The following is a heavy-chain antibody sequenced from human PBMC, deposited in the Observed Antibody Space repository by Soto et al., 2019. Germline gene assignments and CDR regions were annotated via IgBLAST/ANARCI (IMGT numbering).Heavy chain of an antibody. CDR3: ARSPGEGAFDY. D-gene: IGHD3-16*01. Sequence: GGSLRLSCAASGFTFSSYGMHWVRQAPGKGLEWVAVIWYDGSNKYYADSVKGRFTISRDNSKNTLYLQMNSLRAEDTAVYYCARSPGEGAFDYWGQGTLVTVSS. V-gene: IGHV3-33*01. J-gene: IGHJ4*02. CDR1: GFTFSSYG. CDR2: IWYDGSNK.